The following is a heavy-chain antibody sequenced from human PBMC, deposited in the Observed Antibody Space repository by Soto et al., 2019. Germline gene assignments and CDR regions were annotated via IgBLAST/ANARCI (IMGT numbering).Heavy chain of an antibody. V-gene: IGHV3-23*01. D-gene: IGHD1-26*01. CDR2: ISDTAHRI. CDR3: VILALGKFDF. CDR1: GFSFGSNS. Sequence: EVQLLESGGGLVQPGGSLRLSCSASGFSFGSNSMAWVRQAPGKGLEWVSSISDTAHRIFHADSVKGRFTISRDNSRTSFYLQRNSLRAEDTALYYCVILALGKFDFWGQGTLVIVSS. J-gene: IGHJ4*02.